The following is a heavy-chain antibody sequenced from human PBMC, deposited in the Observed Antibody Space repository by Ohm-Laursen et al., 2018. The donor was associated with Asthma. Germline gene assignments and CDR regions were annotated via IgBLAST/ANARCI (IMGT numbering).Heavy chain of an antibody. V-gene: IGHV3-21*01. CDR2: ISTASTFI. CDR3: ASSIAVAGTSYYYGMDV. D-gene: IGHD6-19*01. J-gene: IGHJ6*02. Sequence: SLRLSCTASGYTFSRYSIHWVRQVPGKGLEWVASISTASTFIYYADSVRGRFTISRDNAKNSLYLQMNSLRAEDTAVYYCASSIAVAGTSYYYGMDVWGQGTTVTVSS. CDR1: GYTFSRYS.